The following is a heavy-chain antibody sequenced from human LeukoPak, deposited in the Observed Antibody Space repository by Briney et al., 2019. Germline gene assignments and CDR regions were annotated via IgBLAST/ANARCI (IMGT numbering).Heavy chain of an antibody. V-gene: IGHV1-69*05. CDR2: IIPIFGTA. Sequence: ASVKVSCKASGGTFSSYAISWVRQAPGQGLEWMGGIIPIFGTANYAQEFQGRVTITTDESTSTAYMELRSLRSDDTAVYYCARVWGIYCSSTSCPNWFDPWGQGTLVTVSS. J-gene: IGHJ5*02. CDR1: GGTFSSYA. D-gene: IGHD2-2*01. CDR3: ARVWGIYCSSTSCPNWFDP.